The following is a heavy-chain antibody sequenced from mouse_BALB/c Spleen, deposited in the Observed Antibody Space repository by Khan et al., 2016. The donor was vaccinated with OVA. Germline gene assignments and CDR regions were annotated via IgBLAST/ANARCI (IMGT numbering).Heavy chain of an antibody. D-gene: IGHD2-12*01. CDR3: AKTYYSYDRYFDV. J-gene: IGHJ1*01. V-gene: IGHV9-1*02. CDR2: INTYTGEP. CDR1: GYTFTNYG. Sequence: QIQLVQSGPELKKPGETVKISCKASGYTFTNYGMNWVKQAPGKGLKWMGWINTYTGEPTYADDFKGRFAFSLETSASTAYLQIKHLKNEDMATYFCAKTYYSYDRYFDVWGAGTTVTVSS.